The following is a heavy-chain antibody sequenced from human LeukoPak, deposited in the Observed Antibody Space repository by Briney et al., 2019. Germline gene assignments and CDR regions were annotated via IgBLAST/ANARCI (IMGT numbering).Heavy chain of an antibody. J-gene: IGHJ4*02. Sequence: PGGSLRLSCAASGFTFNTFMHWVRQAPRNGLAWVAVIWSDGSDKFYADSVKGRFTISRDNFKNTLYLQLDSLRVEDTAVYYCVREVGRAYYFDYWGQGTPVTVSS. V-gene: IGHV3-33*01. CDR3: VREVGRAYYFDY. CDR1: GFTFNTF. D-gene: IGHD1-26*01. CDR2: IWSDGSDK.